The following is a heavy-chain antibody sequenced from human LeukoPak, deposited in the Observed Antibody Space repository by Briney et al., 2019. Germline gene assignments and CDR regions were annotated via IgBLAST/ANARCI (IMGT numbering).Heavy chain of an antibody. D-gene: IGHD1-7*01. CDR2: IYYSGST. V-gene: IGHV4-59*12. J-gene: IGHJ4*02. CDR1: GGSISSYY. Sequence: PSETLSLTCTVSGGSISSYYWSWIRQPPGKGLEWIGYIYYSGSTNYNPSLKSRVTISVDTSKNQFSLQLNSVTPEDTAVYYCARGTNWNYDYWGQGTLVTVSS. CDR3: ARGTNWNYDY.